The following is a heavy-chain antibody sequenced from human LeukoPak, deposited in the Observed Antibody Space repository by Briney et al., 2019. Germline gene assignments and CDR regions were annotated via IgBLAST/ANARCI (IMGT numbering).Heavy chain of an antibody. CDR2: IYTSGST. J-gene: IGHJ3*02. Sequence: SGTLSLTCAVSGGSISSGDYYWSWIRQPAGKGLEWIGRIYTSGSTNYNPSLKSRVTISVDTSKNQFSLKLSSVTAADTAVYYCARFRVYYDFWSGYWSGGAFDIWGQGTMVTVSS. CDR1: GGSISSGDYY. CDR3: ARFRVYYDFWSGYWSGGAFDI. D-gene: IGHD3-3*01. V-gene: IGHV4-61*02.